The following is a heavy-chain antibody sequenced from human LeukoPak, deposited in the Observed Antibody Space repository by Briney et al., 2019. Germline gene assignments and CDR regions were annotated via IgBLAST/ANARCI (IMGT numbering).Heavy chain of an antibody. CDR2: ISHSGGTT. CDR1: GFTFSNYA. D-gene: IGHD4/OR15-4a*01. V-gene: IGHV3-23*01. CDR3: AKSGASMVDSALDI. J-gene: IGHJ3*02. Sequence: PGGSLRVSCAASGFTFSNYAMTWVRQAAGKGLEWVSSISHSGGTTYYADSVKGRFTISRDSSKSTLYLQMNSLRAEDTAVYYCAKSGASMVDSALDIWGQGTMVTVSS.